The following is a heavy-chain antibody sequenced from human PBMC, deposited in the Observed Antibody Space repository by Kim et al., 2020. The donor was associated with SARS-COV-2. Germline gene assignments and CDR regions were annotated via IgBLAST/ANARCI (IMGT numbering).Heavy chain of an antibody. CDR3: ARVRNPNLWFGDPSRKGGYYYGMDV. J-gene: IGHJ6*02. Sequence: SETLSLTCAVYGGSFSGYYWSWIRQPPGKGLEWIGEINHSGSTNYNPSLKSRVTISVDTSKNQFSLKLSSVTAADTAVYYCARVRNPNLWFGDPSRKGGYYYGMDVWGQGTTVTVSS. CDR2: INHSGST. V-gene: IGHV4-34*01. CDR1: GGSFSGYY. D-gene: IGHD3-10*01.